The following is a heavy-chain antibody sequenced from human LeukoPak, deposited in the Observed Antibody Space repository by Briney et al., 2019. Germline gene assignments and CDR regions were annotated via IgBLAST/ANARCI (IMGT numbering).Heavy chain of an antibody. V-gene: IGHV3-7*01. Sequence: YPGGSLRLSCAASGLTFSSYWMSWVRQAPGKGLEWVANIKQDGSENYYVDSVKGRFTISRDNAKNSLYLHMNSLRAEDTAVYYCARDRDFWSGYFDYWGQGALVTVSS. CDR2: IKQDGSEN. CDR3: ARDRDFWSGYFDY. D-gene: IGHD3-3*01. J-gene: IGHJ4*02. CDR1: GLTFSSYW.